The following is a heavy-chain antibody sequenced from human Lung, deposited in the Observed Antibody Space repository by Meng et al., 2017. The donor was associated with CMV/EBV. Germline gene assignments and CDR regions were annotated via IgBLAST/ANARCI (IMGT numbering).Heavy chain of an antibody. CDR3: ARLTGTIYVHWFDS. J-gene: IGHJ5*01. CDR1: GGSFSGSY. V-gene: IGHV4-34*01. Sequence: SETLSLXCAVYGGSFSGSYWHWIRQPPGMSLEWIGEIDDTGRTKYSPSLNSRVTMLLDTSKKQFSLKLLSVTDADTAVYYCARLTGTIYVHWFDSWCQGTLVTVSS. CDR2: IDDTGRT. D-gene: IGHD1-7*01.